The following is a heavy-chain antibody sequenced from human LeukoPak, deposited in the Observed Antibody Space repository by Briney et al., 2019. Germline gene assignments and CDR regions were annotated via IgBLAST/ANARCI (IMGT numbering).Heavy chain of an antibody. V-gene: IGHV4-34*01. J-gene: IGHJ4*02. Sequence: SETLSLTCAVYGGSFSGYYWSWIRQPPGKGLEWIGEINHSGSTNYNPSLKSRVTISVDTSKNQFSLKLSSVTAADTAVYYCAISPLQLWPGLFDYWGQGTLVTVSS. D-gene: IGHD5-18*01. CDR2: INHSGST. CDR1: GGSFSGYY. CDR3: AISPLQLWPGLFDY.